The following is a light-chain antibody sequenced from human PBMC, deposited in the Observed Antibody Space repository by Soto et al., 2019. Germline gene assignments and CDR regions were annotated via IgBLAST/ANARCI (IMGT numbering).Light chain of an antibody. V-gene: IGLV2-14*01. CDR2: EVD. Sequence: QSALTQPASVSGSPGQSITISCTGTSSDVGFYNYVSWYQQQHPGKAPKLMIYEVDNRPSGVSIRFSGSKSGNTASLTISGLQAEDEADYYCSSYEHGSTYVFGTGTKVTV. J-gene: IGLJ1*01. CDR3: SSYEHGSTYV. CDR1: SSDVGFYNY.